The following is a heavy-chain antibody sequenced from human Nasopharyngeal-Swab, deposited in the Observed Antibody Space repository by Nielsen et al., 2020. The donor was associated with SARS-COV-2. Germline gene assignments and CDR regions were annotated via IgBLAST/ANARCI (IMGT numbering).Heavy chain of an antibody. CDR2: IYYSGST. J-gene: IGHJ3*02. CDR1: GGSISSSSYY. D-gene: IGHD2-15*01. CDR3: ASLGGCSGGSCHGVAFDI. Sequence: SETLSLTCTVSGGSISSSSYYWGWIRQPPGKGLEWIGSIYYSGSTYYNPSLKSRVTISVGTSKNQFSLKLSSVTAADTAVYYCASLGGCSGGSCHGVAFDIWGQGTMLTVSS. V-gene: IGHV4-39*01.